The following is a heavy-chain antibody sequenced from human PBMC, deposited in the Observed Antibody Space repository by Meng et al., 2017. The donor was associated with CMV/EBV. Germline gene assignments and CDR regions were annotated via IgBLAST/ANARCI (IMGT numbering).Heavy chain of an antibody. V-gene: IGHV4-34*01. D-gene: IGHD3-10*01. CDR2: INNSGGT. Sequence: SQTLSLTCVVYGGSFSGSYWNWIHQSPGKGLEWIGEINNSGGTYYNPSLETRVAISIDTSKKQFSLKLNSVTAADSAVYYCATRSISYRAEYYLQWSQGTLVTVSS. J-gene: IGHJ1*01. CDR3: ATRSISYRAEYYLQ. CDR1: GGSFSGSY.